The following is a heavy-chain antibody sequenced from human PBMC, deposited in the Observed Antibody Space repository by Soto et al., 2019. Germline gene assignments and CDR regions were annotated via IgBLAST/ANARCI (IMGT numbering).Heavy chain of an antibody. V-gene: IGHV4-59*01. CDR1: GGSISSYY. CDR3: ARGENYYGMDV. D-gene: IGHD1-26*01. Sequence: SETLSLTCTVSGGSISSYYWSWIRQPPGKGLEWIGYIYYSGSTNYNPSLKSRVTISVDTSKNQFSLKLSSVTAADTAVYYCARGENYYGMDVWGQGTTVTAP. J-gene: IGHJ6*02. CDR2: IYYSGST.